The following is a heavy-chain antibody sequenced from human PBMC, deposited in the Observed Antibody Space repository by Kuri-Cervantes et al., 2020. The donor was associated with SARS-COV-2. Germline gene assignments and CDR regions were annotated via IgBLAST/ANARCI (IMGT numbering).Heavy chain of an antibody. Sequence: GGSLRLSCAASGFTFSNAWMSWVRQAPGKGLEWVGRIKSKTDGGTTDYAAPVKGRFTISRDDSKNTLYLQMNSLKTEDTAVYYCTTEPLDYYDFWSGYPDYWGQGSLVIVSS. D-gene: IGHD3-3*01. V-gene: IGHV3-15*01. CDR2: IKSKTDGGTT. J-gene: IGHJ4*02. CDR3: TTEPLDYYDFWSGYPDY. CDR1: GFTFSNAW.